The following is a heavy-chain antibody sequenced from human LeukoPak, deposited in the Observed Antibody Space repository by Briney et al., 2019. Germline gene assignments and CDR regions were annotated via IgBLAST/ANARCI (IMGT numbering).Heavy chain of an antibody. CDR1: GFTFSSYG. J-gene: IGHJ4*02. CDR2: ISYDGSNK. CDR3: AKDESGDY. Sequence: GRSLRPSCAASGFTFSSYGMHWVRQAPGKGLEWVAVISYDGSNKYYADSVKGRFTISRDNSKNTLYLQMNSLRAEDTAVYYCAKDESGDYWGQGTLVTVSP. D-gene: IGHD6-25*01. V-gene: IGHV3-30*18.